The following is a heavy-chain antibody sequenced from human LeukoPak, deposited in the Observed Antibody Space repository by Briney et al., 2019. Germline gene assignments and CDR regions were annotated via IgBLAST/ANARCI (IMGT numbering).Heavy chain of an antibody. D-gene: IGHD4-17*01. J-gene: IGHJ4*02. CDR2: IKSDGITI. Sequence: PGGSLRLSCAASGFTFSNYMMHWVRQAPGKGLVWVSRIKSDGITITYADSVKGRFTISRDNAKNTLYLQMNSLRAEDTALYYCAKENYGDYDVGYFDYWGQGTLVTVSS. V-gene: IGHV3-74*01. CDR1: GFTFSNYM. CDR3: AKENYGDYDVGYFDY.